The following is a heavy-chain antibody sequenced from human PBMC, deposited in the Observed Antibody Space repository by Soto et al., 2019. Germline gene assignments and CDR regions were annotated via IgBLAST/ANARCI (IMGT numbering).Heavy chain of an antibody. CDR2: ISGSGGST. Sequence: GGSLRLSCAASGFTFSSYAMSWVRQAPGKGLEWVSAISGSGGSTYYADSVKGRFTISRDNSKNTLYLQMNSLRAEDTAVYYCAKGGMVRGVDPPYYYYYYMDVWGKGTTVTVSS. J-gene: IGHJ6*03. CDR1: GFTFSSYA. V-gene: IGHV3-23*01. CDR3: AKGGMVRGVDPPYYYYYYMDV. D-gene: IGHD3-10*01.